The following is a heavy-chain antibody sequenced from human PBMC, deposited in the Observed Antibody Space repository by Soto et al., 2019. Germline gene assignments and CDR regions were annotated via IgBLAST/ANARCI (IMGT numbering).Heavy chain of an antibody. CDR3: ARDIIVGATSYYYYGMDV. Sequence: ASVNVSCKASGYTFTSYAMHWVRQAPGQRLEWMGWINAGNGNTKYSQKFQGRVTITRDTSASTAYMELSSLRSEDTAVYYCARDIIVGATSYYYYGMDVWGQGTTVTVSS. D-gene: IGHD1-26*01. V-gene: IGHV1-3*01. CDR1: GYTFTSYA. J-gene: IGHJ6*02. CDR2: INAGNGNT.